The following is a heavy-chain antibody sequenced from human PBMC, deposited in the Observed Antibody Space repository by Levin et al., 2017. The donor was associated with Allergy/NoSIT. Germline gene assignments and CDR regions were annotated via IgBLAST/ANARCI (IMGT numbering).Heavy chain of an antibody. J-gene: IGHJ4*02. Sequence: SVKVSCKASGGTFSRYSISWVRQAPGQGLEWMGGIIPIFGTAHSAQKFQGRVTITADESTSTAYMELSSLASEDTAVYYCAIESPYCGGGNCHYHYWGQGTLVTVSS. CDR3: AIESPYCGGGNCHYHY. CDR1: GGTFSRYS. V-gene: IGHV1-69*13. D-gene: IGHD2-15*01. CDR2: IIPIFGTA.